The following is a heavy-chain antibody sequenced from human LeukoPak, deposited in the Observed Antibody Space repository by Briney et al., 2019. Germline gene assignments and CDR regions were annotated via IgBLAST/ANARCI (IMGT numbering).Heavy chain of an antibody. J-gene: IGHJ4*02. CDR1: GYTFTGYY. V-gene: IGHV1-2*02. CDR2: INPNSGGT. CDR3: ARGGVAAAGGWEGDFDY. Sequence: GASVKVSCKASGYTFTGYYMHWVRQAPGQGLGWMGWINPNSGGTNYAQKFQGRVTMTRDTSISTAYMELRRLRSDDTAVYYCARGGVAAAGGWEGDFDYWGQGTLVTVSS. D-gene: IGHD6-13*01.